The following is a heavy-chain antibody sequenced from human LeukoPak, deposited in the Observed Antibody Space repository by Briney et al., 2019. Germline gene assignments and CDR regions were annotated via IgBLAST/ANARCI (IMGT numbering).Heavy chain of an antibody. J-gene: IGHJ3*02. Sequence: SETLSLTCTVSGGSISSSSYYWGWIRQPPGKGLEWIGNIYYSGSTYYNPSLKSRVTISVDTSKNQLSLRLSSVTAADTAVYYCARGGLMVHAHDAFDIWGQGTMVTVSS. CDR1: GGSISSSSYY. CDR3: ARGGLMVHAHDAFDI. CDR2: IYYSGST. D-gene: IGHD2-8*01. V-gene: IGHV4-39*07.